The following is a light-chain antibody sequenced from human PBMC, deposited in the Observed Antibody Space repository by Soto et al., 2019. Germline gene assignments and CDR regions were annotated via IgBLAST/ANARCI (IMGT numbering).Light chain of an antibody. J-gene: IGLJ2*01. V-gene: IGLV2-8*01. CDR3: SSYSGSNTVL. CDR2: EVT. CDR1: GSDIGAYNY. Sequence: QSVLTQPPSASGSLGQSITISCTGTGSDIGAYNYVSWYQQHPGKAPKLIIYEVTRRPSGVPDRFSGSKSGNTASLTVSGLQAEDETDYYCSSYSGSNTVLFGGGTKLTVL.